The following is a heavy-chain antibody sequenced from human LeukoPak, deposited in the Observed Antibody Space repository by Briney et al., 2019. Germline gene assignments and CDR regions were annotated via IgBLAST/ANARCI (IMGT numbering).Heavy chain of an antibody. CDR3: ATIGTGDYRDDS. CDR1: GFSVSNNY. J-gene: IGHJ5*01. V-gene: IGHV3-66*01. D-gene: IGHD3/OR15-3a*01. CDR2: IYSGNTI. Sequence: PGGSLRLSCVVSGFSVSNNYVSWVRQAPGKGLEWVSVIYSGNTIKYADSVKGRFTIPRDNSKNTVYLQMSSLRAEDTALYYCATIGTGDYRDDSWGQGTLVTVSS.